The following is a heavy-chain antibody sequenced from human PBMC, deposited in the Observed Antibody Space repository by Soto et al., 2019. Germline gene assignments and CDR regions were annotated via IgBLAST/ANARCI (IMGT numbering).Heavy chain of an antibody. D-gene: IGHD2-21*02. CDR1: GFTFSTYS. CDR2: IGTGSDI. Sequence: GGSLRLSCVASGFTFSTYSMNWVRQAPGKGLEWVSTIGTGSDIYYAESVKGRFTISRDNAKNSLSLQMNSLRVEDTAVYYCAREETAWPLAYGLDVWGQGTAVTVSS. V-gene: IGHV3-21*01. CDR3: AREETAWPLAYGLDV. J-gene: IGHJ6*02.